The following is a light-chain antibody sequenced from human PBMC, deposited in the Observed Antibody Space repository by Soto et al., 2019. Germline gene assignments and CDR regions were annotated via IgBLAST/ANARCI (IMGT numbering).Light chain of an antibody. J-gene: IGLJ7*01. V-gene: IGLV1-40*01. Sequence: QSVLTQPPSVSGAPGQRVTISCTGSSSNIGAGSDVHWSQQLPGRAPKVLIYGNNNRPSGVPDRFSASKSGTSASLAITGLQAEDEADYYCQSFDTSLSGWVFGGGTQLTVL. CDR1: SSNIGAGSD. CDR3: QSFDTSLSGWV. CDR2: GNN.